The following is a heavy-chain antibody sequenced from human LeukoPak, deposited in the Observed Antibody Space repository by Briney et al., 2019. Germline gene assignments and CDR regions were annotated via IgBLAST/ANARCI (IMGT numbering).Heavy chain of an antibody. CDR1: GFTFSSYA. J-gene: IGHJ4*02. Sequence: GGSLRLSCAASGFTFSSYAMHWVRQAPGKGLEWVAVISYDGSNKYYADSVKGRFTISRDNSKNTLYLQMNSLRAEDMAVYYCAREGSSWNYFDYWGQGTLVTVSS. CDR2: ISYDGSNK. CDR3: AREGSSWNYFDY. D-gene: IGHD6-13*01. V-gene: IGHV3-30-3*01.